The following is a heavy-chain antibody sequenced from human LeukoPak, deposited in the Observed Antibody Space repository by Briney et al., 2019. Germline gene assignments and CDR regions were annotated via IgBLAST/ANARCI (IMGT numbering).Heavy chain of an antibody. J-gene: IGHJ3*01. D-gene: IGHD6-6*01. Sequence: GGCLRLSCAASGFTFSSYSMNWVRQAPGKGLEWVSSISSSSSYIYYADSVKGRFTTSRDNAKNSLYLQMNSLRAEDTAVYYCARDHQLGAPMEDVWGQGTMVTVSS. CDR1: GFTFSSYS. CDR2: ISSSSSYI. V-gene: IGHV3-21*01. CDR3: ARDHQLGAPMEDV.